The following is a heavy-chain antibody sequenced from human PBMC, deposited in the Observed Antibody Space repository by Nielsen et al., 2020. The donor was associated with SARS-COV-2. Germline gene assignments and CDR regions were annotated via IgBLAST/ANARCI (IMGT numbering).Heavy chain of an antibody. CDR2: ISSSSSYI. Sequence: GGSLRLSCAASGFTFSSYSMNWVRQAPGKGLEWVSSISSSSSYIYYADSVKGRFTISRDNAKNSLYLQMNSLRAEDTAVYYCAREGYDFWSGPPQDYYYGMDVWGQGTTVTVSS. D-gene: IGHD3-3*01. J-gene: IGHJ6*02. CDR3: AREGYDFWSGPPQDYYYGMDV. CDR1: GFTFSSYS. V-gene: IGHV3-21*04.